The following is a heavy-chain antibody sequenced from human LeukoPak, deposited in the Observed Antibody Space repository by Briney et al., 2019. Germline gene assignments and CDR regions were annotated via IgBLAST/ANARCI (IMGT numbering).Heavy chain of an antibody. V-gene: IGHV3-21*01. D-gene: IGHD2-15*01. CDR2: ISSSSSYI. Sequence: GGSLRLSCAASGFTFSSYSMNWVRQAPGKGLEWVSSISSSSSYIYYADSVKGRFTISRDNAKNSLYLQMNSLRAEDTAVYYCARVGDTVVVVAASDYWGQGTLVTVSS. J-gene: IGHJ4*02. CDR3: ARVGDTVVVVAASDY. CDR1: GFTFSSYS.